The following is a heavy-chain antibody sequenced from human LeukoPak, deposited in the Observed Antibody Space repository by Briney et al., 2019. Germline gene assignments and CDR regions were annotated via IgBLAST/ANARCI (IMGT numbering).Heavy chain of an antibody. CDR2: IYYSAST. Sequence: PSETLSLTCTVSGGSISSRTYYWGGVRQPPGRRLEWVGSIYYSASTYYNPSLKSRVTISVDTSRNQLSLKLSSVTAADTAVYYCARHYVESSGFYQPPGYWGQGNLVTVSS. CDR3: ARHYVESSGFYQPPGY. V-gene: IGHV4-39*01. J-gene: IGHJ4*02. D-gene: IGHD3-22*01. CDR1: GGSISSRTYY.